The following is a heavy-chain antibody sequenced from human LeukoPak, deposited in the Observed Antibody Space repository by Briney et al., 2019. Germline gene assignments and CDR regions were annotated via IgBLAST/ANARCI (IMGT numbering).Heavy chain of an antibody. V-gene: IGHV4-34*01. D-gene: IGHD4/OR15-4a*01. CDR1: GGSFSGYY. CDR3: ARGPRLFRYYGMDV. CDR2: INHSGST. J-gene: IGHJ6*02. Sequence: ETXSLTCAVYGGSFSGYYWSWIRQPPGKGLEWIGEINHSGSTNYNPSLKSRVTISVDTSKNQFSLKLSSVTAADTAVYYCARGPRLFRYYGMDVWGQGTTVTVSS.